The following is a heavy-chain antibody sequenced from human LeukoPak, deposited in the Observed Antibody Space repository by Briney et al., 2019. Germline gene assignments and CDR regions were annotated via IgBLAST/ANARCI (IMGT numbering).Heavy chain of an antibody. CDR2: IKKDGSEQ. CDR3: ARGRGTYSLYYFDY. V-gene: IGHV3-7*04. J-gene: IGHJ4*02. CDR1: GFTFSTSW. D-gene: IGHD1-26*01. Sequence: GGSLRLSCTASGFTFSTSWMTWVRQAPGKGLEWVANIKKDGSEQYYVDSVKGRFTISRDNAKNSLSLQMNSLRAEDTALYYCARGRGTYSLYYFDYWGQGSLVTVSS.